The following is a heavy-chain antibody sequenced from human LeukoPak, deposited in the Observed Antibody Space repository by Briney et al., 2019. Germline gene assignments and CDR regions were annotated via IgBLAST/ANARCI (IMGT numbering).Heavy chain of an antibody. D-gene: IGHD1-1*01. CDR1: GYTFTSYD. Sequence: GASVKVSCKASGYTFTSYDINWVRQATGQGLEWMGWMNPNSGNTGYAQKFQDRVTMTRNTSISTAYMELSSLRSEDTAVYYCATGNWNDPTGGWFDPWGQGTLVTVSS. CDR2: MNPNSGNT. J-gene: IGHJ5*02. CDR3: ATGNWNDPTGGWFDP. V-gene: IGHV1-8*01.